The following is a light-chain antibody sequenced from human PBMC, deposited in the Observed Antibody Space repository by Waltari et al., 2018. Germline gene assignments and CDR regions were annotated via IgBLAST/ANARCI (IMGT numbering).Light chain of an antibody. J-gene: IGLJ2*01. CDR3: YSTDSTGNHVV. Sequence: SYELTQPPSVSVSPGQTARITCSGDALPKKYAFWYRQKSGQAPWLIIYDDNKRPSGIPERFSGSSSGTMATLTISGAQVEDEADYYCYSTDSTGNHVVFGGGTKLTVL. CDR1: ALPKKY. CDR2: DDN. V-gene: IGLV3-10*01.